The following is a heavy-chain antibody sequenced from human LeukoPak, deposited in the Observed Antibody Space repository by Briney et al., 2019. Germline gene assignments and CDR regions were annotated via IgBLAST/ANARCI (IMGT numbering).Heavy chain of an antibody. CDR3: ARRAVAGPFDY. CDR1: GGFISSSSYY. Sequence: SETLSLTCTVSGGFISSSSYYWGWIRQPPGKGLEWIGTIYYSGSTYYNPSLKSRVTISVDTSKNQFSLKVSSVTAADTAVYYCARRAVAGPFDYWGQGTLVTVSS. D-gene: IGHD6-19*01. V-gene: IGHV4-39*07. J-gene: IGHJ4*02. CDR2: IYYSGST.